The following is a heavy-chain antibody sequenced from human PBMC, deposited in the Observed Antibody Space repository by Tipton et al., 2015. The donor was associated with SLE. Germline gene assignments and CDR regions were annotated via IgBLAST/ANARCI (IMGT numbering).Heavy chain of an antibody. D-gene: IGHD6-19*01. CDR2: IYYSGTT. J-gene: IGHJ4*02. Sequence: LRLSCTVSGDSIISSYWSWIRQPPGKGLEWTGYIYYSGTTNYNPSLKSRVTISVDTSKNQVSLKLSSVTAADTAVYYCASARDHWLVYDYWGQGTLVTVSS. V-gene: IGHV4-59*01. CDR3: ASARDHWLVYDY. CDR1: GDSIISSY.